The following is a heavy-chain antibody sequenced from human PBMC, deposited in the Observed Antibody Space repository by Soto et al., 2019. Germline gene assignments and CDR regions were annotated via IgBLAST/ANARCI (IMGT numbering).Heavy chain of an antibody. CDR3: GRAGPGSYFVLEL. V-gene: IGHV4-31*01. D-gene: IGHD3-10*01. J-gene: IGHJ4*02. Sequence: QVQLQESGPGRVNPSQTLSLTCTVSGGSINSGLYYWTWIRQHPEQGLEWIGYIYSRRNTYYTPSLKSAIDMAVASSQNQFSLRVNSATAADTAVYYWGRAGPGSYFVLELWGRGTLVTVSS. CDR2: IYSRRNT. CDR1: GGSINSGLYY.